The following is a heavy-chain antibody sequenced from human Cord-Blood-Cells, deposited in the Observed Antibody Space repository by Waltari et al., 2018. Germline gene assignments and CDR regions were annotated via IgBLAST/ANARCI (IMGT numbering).Heavy chain of an antibody. D-gene: IGHD6-19*01. CDR2: ISGSGGST. V-gene: IGHV3-23*01. Sequence: EVQLLESGGGLVQSGGSLRLSCAASGFTFSSYAMSWVRQAPGKGLEWVSAISGSGGSTYYADSVKGRFTISRDNSKNTLYLQMNSLRAEDTAVYYCPIAVAGCYYYYGMDVWGQGTTVTVSS. CDR1: GFTFSSYA. CDR3: PIAVAGCYYYYGMDV. J-gene: IGHJ6*02.